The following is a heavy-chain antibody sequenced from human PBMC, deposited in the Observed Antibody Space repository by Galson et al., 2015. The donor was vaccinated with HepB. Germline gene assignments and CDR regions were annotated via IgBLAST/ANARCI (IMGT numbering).Heavy chain of an antibody. CDR1: GFTFNNYA. J-gene: IGHJ4*02. CDR3: AKDSLGDDEFICSFDY. CDR2: LSISGDDA. V-gene: IGHV3-23*01. Sequence: SLRLSCAASGFTFNNYAMSWVRRTAGKGLEWVAALSISGDDAYYAGSVQGRFTISRDNSKNTLFLQMNSLRAEDTAIYYCAKDSLGDDEFICSFDYWGQGALVTVSS. D-gene: IGHD3-16*01.